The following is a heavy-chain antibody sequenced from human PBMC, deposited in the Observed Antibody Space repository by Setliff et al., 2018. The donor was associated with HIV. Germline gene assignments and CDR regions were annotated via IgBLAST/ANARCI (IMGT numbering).Heavy chain of an antibody. Sequence: SETLSLTCTVSGGSISSGSYYWSWIRQPAGKGLEWIGHIYTSGSTNYNPSLKSRVTISVDTSKHQLSLKLSSVTAADTAVYYCARATSAGYSYGYRFRGAFDIWGQGTMVTVSS. J-gene: IGHJ3*02. CDR2: IYTSGST. D-gene: IGHD5-18*01. CDR3: ARATSAGYSYGYRFRGAFDI. CDR1: GGSISSGSYY. V-gene: IGHV4-61*09.